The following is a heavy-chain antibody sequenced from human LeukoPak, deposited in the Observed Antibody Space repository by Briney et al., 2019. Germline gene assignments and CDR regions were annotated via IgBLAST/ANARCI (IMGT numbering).Heavy chain of an antibody. CDR2: IYHSGST. D-gene: IGHD2-15*01. Sequence: SETLSLTCTVSGGSISSGGYYWSWIRQPPGKGLEWIGYIYHSGSTYYNPSLKSRVTISVDRSKNQFSLKLSSVTAADTAVYYCAREQVGILDHFDYWGQGTLVTVSS. CDR1: GGSISSGGYY. J-gene: IGHJ4*02. CDR3: AREQVGILDHFDY. V-gene: IGHV4-30-2*01.